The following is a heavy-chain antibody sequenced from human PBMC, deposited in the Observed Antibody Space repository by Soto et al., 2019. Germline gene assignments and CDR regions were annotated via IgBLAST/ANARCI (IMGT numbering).Heavy chain of an antibody. CDR3: ARLRREQKLVGYYYYYGMDV. J-gene: IGHJ6*02. CDR2: IYPGDSDT. CDR1: GYSFTSYW. Sequence: GESLKISCKGSGYSFTSYWIGWVRQMPGKGLEWMGIIYPGDSDTRYSPSFQGQVTISADKSISTAYLQWSSLKASDTAMYYCARLRREQKLVGYYYYYGMDVWGQGTTVTVSS. V-gene: IGHV5-51*01. D-gene: IGHD6-13*01.